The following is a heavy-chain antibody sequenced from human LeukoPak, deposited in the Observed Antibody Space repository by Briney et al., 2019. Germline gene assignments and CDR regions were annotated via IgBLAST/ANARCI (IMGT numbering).Heavy chain of an antibody. Sequence: TGRSLRPSCAASGFTFSNYWMNWVRQAPGNALEWVAYIRKDGSEKYYVDSVKGRFTISRDNAKNSLYLQMNSLRAEDTAVYYCARHTSGQPFDYWGQGTLVTVSS. D-gene: IGHD6-19*01. CDR2: IRKDGSEK. V-gene: IGHV3-7*03. J-gene: IGHJ4*02. CDR3: ARHTSGQPFDY. CDR1: GFTFSNYW.